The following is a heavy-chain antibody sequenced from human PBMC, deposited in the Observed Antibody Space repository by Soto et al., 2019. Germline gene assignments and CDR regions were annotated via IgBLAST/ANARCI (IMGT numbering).Heavy chain of an antibody. CDR1: GGSISNYY. D-gene: IGHD3-10*01. CDR3: ARAYYYGSGSKFLRY. J-gene: IGHJ4*02. CDR2: IHYSGNT. Sequence: PSETLSLTCTVSGGSISNYYWSWIRQPPGKGLEWIGYIHYSGNTKYNPSLKSRVTISSDTSKDQFSLKLTSMTAADTAVYYCARAYYYGSGSKFLRYWGQGTLVTVSS. V-gene: IGHV4-59*12.